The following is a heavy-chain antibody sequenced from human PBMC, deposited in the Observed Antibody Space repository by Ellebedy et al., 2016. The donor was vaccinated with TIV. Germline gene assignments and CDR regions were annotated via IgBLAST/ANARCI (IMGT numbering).Heavy chain of an antibody. J-gene: IGHJ6*02. Sequence: AASVKVSCKVSGYTLTELSMHWGRQAPGKGLEWMGGFDPEDGETIYAQKFQGRVTMTTDTSTSTAYMELRSLRSDDTAVYYCARDLYGMDVWGQGTTVTVSS. V-gene: IGHV1-24*01. CDR1: GYTLTELS. CDR2: FDPEDGET. CDR3: ARDLYGMDV.